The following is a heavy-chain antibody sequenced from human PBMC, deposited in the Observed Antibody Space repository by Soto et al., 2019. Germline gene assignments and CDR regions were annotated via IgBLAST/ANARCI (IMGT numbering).Heavy chain of an antibody. CDR3: AHKGPEDWPLDY. J-gene: IGHJ4*02. D-gene: IGHD3-9*01. Sequence: QITLKESGPPLVRPTQTLTLTCAFSGFSLSTSGVGVGWIRQPPGKALEWLAVIYWDASKHYSPSLRSRLTITKDTSQNQVVLTMTNMDPMDTGTYYCAHKGPEDWPLDYWGQGNLVTVSS. CDR2: IYWDASK. CDR1: GFSLSTSGVG. V-gene: IGHV2-5*02.